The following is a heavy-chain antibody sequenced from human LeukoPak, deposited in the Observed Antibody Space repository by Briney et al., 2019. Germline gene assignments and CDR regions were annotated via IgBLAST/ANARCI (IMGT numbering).Heavy chain of an antibody. D-gene: IGHD4-11*01. CDR3: AKTSTVTTPNYFDY. Sequence: GGSLRLSCAASGFTFSNYAMSWVRQAPGKGLEWVSAISGSGGSTYYADSVKGRFTISRDNSKNTLYLQTNSLRAEDTAVYYCAKTSTVTTPNYFDYWGQGTLVTVSS. CDR2: ISGSGGST. J-gene: IGHJ4*02. CDR1: GFTFSNYA. V-gene: IGHV3-23*01.